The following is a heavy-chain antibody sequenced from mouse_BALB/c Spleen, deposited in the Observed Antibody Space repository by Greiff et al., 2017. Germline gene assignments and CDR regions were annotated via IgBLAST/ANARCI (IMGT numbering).Heavy chain of an antibody. CDR2: INPSSGYT. J-gene: IGHJ3*01. Sequence: QVQLQQSAAELARPGASVKMSCKASGYTFTSYTMHWVKQRPGQGLEWIGYINPSSGYTEYNQKFKDKTTLTADKSSSTAYMQLSSLTSEDSAVYYCASGELGHWGHGTLVTVSA. CDR1: GYTFTSYT. D-gene: IGHD4-1*01. CDR3: ASGELGH. V-gene: IGHV1-4*02.